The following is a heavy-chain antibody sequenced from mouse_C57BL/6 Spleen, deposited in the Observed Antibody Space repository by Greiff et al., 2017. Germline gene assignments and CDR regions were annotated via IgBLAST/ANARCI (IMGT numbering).Heavy chain of an antibody. D-gene: IGHD2-3*01. CDR1: GYTFTSYW. V-gene: IGHV1-61*01. CDR2: IYPSDSET. CDR3: ARGGYSWYFDV. Sequence: QVQLQQPGAELVRPGSSVKLSCKASGYTFTSYWMDWVKQRPGQGLEWIGNIYPSDSETHYNQKFKDKATLTVDKSSSTAYMQLSSLTSEDSAVYYCARGGYSWYFDVWGTGTTVTVSS. J-gene: IGHJ1*03.